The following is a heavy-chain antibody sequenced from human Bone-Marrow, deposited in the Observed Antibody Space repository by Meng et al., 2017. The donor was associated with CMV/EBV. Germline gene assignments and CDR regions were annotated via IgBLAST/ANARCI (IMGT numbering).Heavy chain of an antibody. V-gene: IGHV1-2*02. Sequence: ASVKVSCKASGYTFTGYYMHWLRQAPGQGLEWMGWINPNSGGTNYAQKFHGRVTMTRDTYISTAYMELSRLRSDDTAVFYCARVKEDSSGWYPLDYWGQGTLVTVSS. CDR1: GYTFTGYY. CDR3: ARVKEDSSGWYPLDY. CDR2: INPNSGGT. D-gene: IGHD6-19*01. J-gene: IGHJ4*02.